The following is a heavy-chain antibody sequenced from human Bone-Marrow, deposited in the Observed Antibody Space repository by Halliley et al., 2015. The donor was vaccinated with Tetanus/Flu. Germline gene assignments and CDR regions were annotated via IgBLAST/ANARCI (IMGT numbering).Heavy chain of an antibody. V-gene: IGHV3-48*02. D-gene: IGHD3-3*01. Sequence: SYISSSSSTSYYADSVKGRFTISRDDAKNSLYLQMTSLRDEDAAVYYCAREDYGMWSGYPLDYWGQGTLVSVSS. J-gene: IGHJ4*02. CDR3: AREDYGMWSGYPLDY. CDR2: ISSSSSTS.